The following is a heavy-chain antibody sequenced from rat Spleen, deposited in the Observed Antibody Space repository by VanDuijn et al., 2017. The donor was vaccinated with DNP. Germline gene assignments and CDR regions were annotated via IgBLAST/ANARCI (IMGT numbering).Heavy chain of an antibody. J-gene: IGHJ2*01. CDR2: ISTSGGST. Sequence: EVQLVESGGDLVQPGRSLKLSCVAFGFTFNNYWMTWIRQVPGKGLEWVATISTSGGSTYYRDSVKGRFTISRDNAKSTLYLQMNSLRSEDTAAYYCTRDLHFGYNYAFDYWGQGVMVSVSS. V-gene: IGHV5-31*01. CDR3: TRDLHFGYNYAFDY. CDR1: GFTFNNYW. D-gene: IGHD1-4*01.